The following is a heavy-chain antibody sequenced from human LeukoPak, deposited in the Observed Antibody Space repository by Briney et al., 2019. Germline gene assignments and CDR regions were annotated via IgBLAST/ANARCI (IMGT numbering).Heavy chain of an antibody. D-gene: IGHD6-13*01. CDR3: ERAMYSSTWYFDY. CDR2: VYYSGST. V-gene: IGHV4-59*01. CDR1: GCTMTRYY. Sequence: TETLSLTRAVSGCTMTRYYWSWIRQPPGKRLEWIGSVYYSGSTSYNSSVRRRHTMSLDTYNTLSAQNLSSVTGAGPAMYYCERAMYSSTWYFDYWGQGTLVTVSS. J-gene: IGHJ4*02.